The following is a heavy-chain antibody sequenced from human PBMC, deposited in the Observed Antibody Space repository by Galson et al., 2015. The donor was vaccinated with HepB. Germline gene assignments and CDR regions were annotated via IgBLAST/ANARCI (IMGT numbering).Heavy chain of an antibody. V-gene: IGHV1-2*02. Sequence: SVKVSCKASGYTFTGYYMHWVRQAPGQGLEWMGWINPNSGGTNYAQKFQGRVTMTRDTSISTAYMELSRLRSDVTAVYYCARGWIQLWLQWLFDYWGQGTLVTVSS. J-gene: IGHJ4*02. CDR3: ARGWIQLWLQWLFDY. D-gene: IGHD5-18*01. CDR2: INPNSGGT. CDR1: GYTFTGYY.